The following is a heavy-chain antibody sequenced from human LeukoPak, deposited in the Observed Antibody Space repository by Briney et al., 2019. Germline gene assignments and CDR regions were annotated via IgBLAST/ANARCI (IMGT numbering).Heavy chain of an antibody. D-gene: IGHD2-2*01. J-gene: IGHJ6*03. V-gene: IGHV3-48*02. CDR1: GFTFSSHG. Sequence: GGSLRLSCAAPGFTFSSHGMHWVRQAPGKGLEWLSYIGSSSSTIYYADSVRGRFTISRDNAKNALYLQMNSPRDEDTAVYFCARDREYCSSTSCSYYYMDVWGKGTTVTVSS. CDR3: ARDREYCSSTSCSYYYMDV. CDR2: IGSSSSTI.